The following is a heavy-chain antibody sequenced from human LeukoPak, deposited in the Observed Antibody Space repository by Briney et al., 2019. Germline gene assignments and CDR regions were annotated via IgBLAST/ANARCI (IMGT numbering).Heavy chain of an antibody. Sequence: PPETLSLTSTVAADSRSSGGHYWAWIRQFPGKCLESIGFIHLGGRSRHNPSLKDRVAISVDTSRKQFALKLRSVTAADTAMYYCARGGNRFGGFYFDYWGQGIQVLVSS. CDR1: ADSRSSGGHY. J-gene: IGHJ4*02. CDR2: IHLGGRS. V-gene: IGHV4-31*03. CDR3: ARGGNRFGGFYFDY. D-gene: IGHD6-25*01.